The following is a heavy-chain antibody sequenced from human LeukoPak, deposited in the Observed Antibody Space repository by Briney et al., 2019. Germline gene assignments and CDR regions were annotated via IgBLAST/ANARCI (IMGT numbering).Heavy chain of an antibody. D-gene: IGHD2-8*01. Sequence: SETVSLTCTISGGSTSSYYWSWIRQSPGKGLECIGDIYYTGDTNDNPSLKSRASISIDTSNNQFSLRLRSVTAADTAVYYCARGFQWHPKPCVFDVWGQGTMVAVSS. CDR3: ARGFQWHPKPCVFDV. J-gene: IGHJ3*01. V-gene: IGHV4-59*01. CDR1: GGSTSSYY. CDR2: IYYTGDT.